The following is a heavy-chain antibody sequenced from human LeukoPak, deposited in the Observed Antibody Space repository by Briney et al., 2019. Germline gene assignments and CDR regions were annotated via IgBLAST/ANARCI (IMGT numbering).Heavy chain of an antibody. Sequence: GGSLRLSCAASGFTFSSYSMNWVRQAPGKGLEWVSYISSSSSTIYYADSVKGRFTISRDNAKNSLSLQMNSLRAEDTAVYYCARGHRNTMVRGVIRYYYMDVWGKGTTVTISS. V-gene: IGHV3-48*01. CDR1: GFTFSSYS. D-gene: IGHD3-10*01. CDR3: ARGHRNTMVRGVIRYYYMDV. CDR2: ISSSSSTI. J-gene: IGHJ6*03.